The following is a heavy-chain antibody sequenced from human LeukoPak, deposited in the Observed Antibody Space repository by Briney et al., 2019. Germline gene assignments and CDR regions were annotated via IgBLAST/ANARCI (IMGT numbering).Heavy chain of an antibody. CDR3: VRYCSSTTCYTRAVDY. CDR1: GYSITSGYN. CDR2: IYHSGNA. J-gene: IGHJ4*02. Sequence: SETLSLTCTVSGYSITSGYNWAWIRQPPGKVLEWIGRIYHSGNAYYNPSLKSRVTISVDTSKNQFSLKLSSVTAADTAVYYCVRYCSSTTCYTRAVDYWGQGTLVTVSS. V-gene: IGHV4-38-2*02. D-gene: IGHD2-2*02.